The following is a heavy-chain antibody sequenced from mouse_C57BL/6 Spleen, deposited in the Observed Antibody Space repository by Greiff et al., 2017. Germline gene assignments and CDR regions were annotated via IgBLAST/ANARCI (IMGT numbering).Heavy chain of an antibody. CDR3: TAYSSFAY. CDR2: IRLKSDNYAT. CDR1: GFTFSNYW. V-gene: IGHV6-3*01. J-gene: IGHJ3*01. D-gene: IGHD2-12*01. Sequence: EVKLVESGGGLVQPGGSMKLSCVASGFTFSNYWMNWVRQSPEKGLEWVAQIRLKSDNYATHYAESVKGRFTISRDDSKSSVYLQMNNLRAEDTGIYYCTAYSSFAYWGQGTLVTVSA.